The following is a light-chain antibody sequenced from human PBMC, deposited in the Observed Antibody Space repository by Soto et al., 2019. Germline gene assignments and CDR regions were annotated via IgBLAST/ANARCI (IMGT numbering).Light chain of an antibody. CDR2: GAS. V-gene: IGKV3-20*01. J-gene: IGKJ1*01. Sequence: EIVLTQSPGTLSLSPGERATLSCRASQSVTSSHLAWYQQKPGQAPRLLIYGASSRATGIPDRFSGSGSGTHFTLTISRLEPEDFAVYYCQHYGDLPWAFGQGTKVEIK. CDR3: QHYGDLPWA. CDR1: QSVTSSH.